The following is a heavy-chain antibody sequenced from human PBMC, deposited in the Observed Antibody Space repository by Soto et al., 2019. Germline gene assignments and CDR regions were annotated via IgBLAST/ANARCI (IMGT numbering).Heavy chain of an antibody. CDR3: ARGVVVVTNDAFDI. CDR1: GGTFSSYT. Sequence: QVQLVQSGAEVKKPGSSVKVSCKASGGTFSSYTISWVRQAPGQGLEWMGRIIPILGIANYAQKFQGRVTITADKATSTAYMELSSLRSEDTAVYYCARGVVVVTNDAFDIWGQGTMVTVSS. J-gene: IGHJ3*02. V-gene: IGHV1-69*02. D-gene: IGHD2-21*02. CDR2: IIPILGIA.